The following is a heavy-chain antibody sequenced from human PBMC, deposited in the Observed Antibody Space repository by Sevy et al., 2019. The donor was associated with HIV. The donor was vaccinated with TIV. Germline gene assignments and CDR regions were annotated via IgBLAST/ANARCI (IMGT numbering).Heavy chain of an antibody. CDR2: IIPIFGTA. J-gene: IGHJ6*02. Sequence: ASVKVSCKASGGTFSSYAISWVRQAPGQGLEWMGGIIPIFGTANYAQKFQGRVTITADESTSTAYMELSSLRSEDTAVYYCARVATIYFYYYYGMDVWGQGTTVTVSS. CDR3: ARVATIYFYYYYGMDV. V-gene: IGHV1-69*13. CDR1: GGTFSSYA. D-gene: IGHD5-12*01.